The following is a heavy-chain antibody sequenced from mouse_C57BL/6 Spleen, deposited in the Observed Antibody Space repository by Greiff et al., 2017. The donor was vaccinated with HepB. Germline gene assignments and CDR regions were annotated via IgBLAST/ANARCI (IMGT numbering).Heavy chain of an antibody. CDR2: ISYDGSN. Sequence: EVKLLESGPGLVKPSQSLSLTCSVTGYSITSGYYWNWIRQFPGNKLEWMGYISYDGSNNYNPSLKNRISITRDTSKNQFFLKLNSVTTEDTATYYCARDQGYYYGSSFFAYWGQGTLVTVSA. CDR3: ARDQGYYYGSSFFAY. V-gene: IGHV3-6*01. CDR1: GYSITSGYY. J-gene: IGHJ3*01. D-gene: IGHD1-1*01.